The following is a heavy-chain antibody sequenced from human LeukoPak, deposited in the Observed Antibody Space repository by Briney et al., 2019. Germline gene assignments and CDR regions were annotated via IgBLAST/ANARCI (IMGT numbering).Heavy chain of an antibody. J-gene: IGHJ4*02. Sequence: GGSLRLSCAASGFTFSSYGMHWVRQAPGKGLEWVAFIRYDGSNKYYADSVKGRFTISRDNAKNSLYLQMNSLRAEDTAVYYCARARVTAPYFDYWGQGTLVTVSS. CDR3: ARARVTAPYFDY. CDR1: GFTFSSYG. D-gene: IGHD2-21*02. V-gene: IGHV3-30*02. CDR2: IRYDGSNK.